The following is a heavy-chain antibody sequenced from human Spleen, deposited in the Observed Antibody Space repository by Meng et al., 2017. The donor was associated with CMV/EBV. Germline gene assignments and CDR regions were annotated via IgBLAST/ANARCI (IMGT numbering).Heavy chain of an antibody. J-gene: IGHJ4*02. CDR3: ARAEWLLHYFDY. V-gene: IGHV4-31*03. CDR1: GGSINSGGYY. D-gene: IGHD3-3*01. CDR2: IDYSGNT. Sequence: TVSGGSINSGGYYWTWLRQRPGSGLEWIGYIDYSGNTYYNPSLKSRITISVDTFKSQFSLKLNSVTAADTAVYYCARAEWLLHYFDYWGQGTLVTVSS.